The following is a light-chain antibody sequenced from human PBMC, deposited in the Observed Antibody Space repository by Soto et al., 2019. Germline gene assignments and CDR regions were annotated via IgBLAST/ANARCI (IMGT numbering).Light chain of an antibody. CDR3: QQYGSSPQT. CDR2: GAS. CDR1: QSVSRSY. Sequence: EIVLTQSPGTLSLSPGDRATLSCRVSQSVSRSYLGWYQQKPGQAPRLLIYGASSRATGIPDRFSGSGSGTDFTLTISRLEPEDFAVYYCQQYGSSPQTFGQGTKV. J-gene: IGKJ1*01. V-gene: IGKV3-20*01.